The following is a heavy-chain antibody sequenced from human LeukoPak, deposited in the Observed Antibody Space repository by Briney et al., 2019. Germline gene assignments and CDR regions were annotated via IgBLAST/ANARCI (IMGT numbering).Heavy chain of an antibody. J-gene: IGHJ4*02. CDR2: IRSKAYGGTT. CDR3: TRLAVGSGTFTFDS. V-gene: IGHV3-49*03. CDR1: GFTFGDYA. Sequence: GGSLGLSCTASGFTFGDYAMSWFRQAPGKGLEWVGFIRSKAYGGTTEYAASVKGRFTISRDDSKSIAYLQMNSLKTEDTAVYYCTRLAVGSGTFTFDSWGQGTLVTVSS. D-gene: IGHD3-10*01.